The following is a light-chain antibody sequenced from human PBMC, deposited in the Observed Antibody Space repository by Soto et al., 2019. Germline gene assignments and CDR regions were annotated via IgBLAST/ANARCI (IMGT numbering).Light chain of an antibody. Sequence: DIQITPSPSTLSGSVGDRVTITCRASQTISSWLAWYQQKPGTAPKLLIYAASTLQSGVPSRFSGSGSGTDFTLTISFLQPEDFATYDCQKYYSHPQAVGQGTQVEIK. V-gene: IGKV1-5*01. CDR2: AAS. J-gene: IGKJ1*01. CDR3: QKYYSHPQA. CDR1: QTISSW.